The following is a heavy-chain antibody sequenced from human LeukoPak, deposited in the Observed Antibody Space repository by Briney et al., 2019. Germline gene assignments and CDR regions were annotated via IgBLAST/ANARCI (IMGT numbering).Heavy chain of an antibody. CDR1: GFTFSNYA. Sequence: GGSLRLSCAASGFTFSNYAMSWVRQAPGKGLEWVSAISGSGGSTYYADSVKGRFTISRDNSKNTLYLQMNSLRAEDTAVYYCAKDLALAAAGNYDAFDIWGQGTMVTVSS. CDR3: AKDLALAAAGNYDAFDI. D-gene: IGHD6-13*01. V-gene: IGHV3-23*01. CDR2: ISGSGGST. J-gene: IGHJ3*02.